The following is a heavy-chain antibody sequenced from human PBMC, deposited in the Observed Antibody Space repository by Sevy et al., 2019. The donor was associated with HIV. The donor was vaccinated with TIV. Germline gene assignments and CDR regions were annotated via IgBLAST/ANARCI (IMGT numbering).Heavy chain of an antibody. CDR1: GFTLNNYA. CDR2: VSGRGGDT. Sequence: GGSLRLSCVASGFTLNNYAMNWVRQAPGKGLEWVSAVSGRGGDTYYADSVKGRFTISRDISKNTLYLQMNSLRAEDTAVYYCAKDLVVVVGDAFDIWGQWTMVTVSS. V-gene: IGHV3-23*01. J-gene: IGHJ3*02. D-gene: IGHD2-15*01. CDR3: AKDLVVVVGDAFDI.